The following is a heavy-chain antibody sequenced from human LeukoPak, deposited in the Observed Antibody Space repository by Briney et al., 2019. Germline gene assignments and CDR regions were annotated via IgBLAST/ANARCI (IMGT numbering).Heavy chain of an antibody. J-gene: IGHJ1*01. D-gene: IGHD3-9*01. V-gene: IGHV1-2*02. CDR2: INPNSGGT. CDR3: ARGDDILTGYYEYFQH. CDR1: GYTFTGYY. Sequence: ASVKVSCKASGYTFTGYYMHWVRQAPGQGLGWMGWINPNSGGTNSAQKFHGRVTMTRDTSINTAYMELSRLRSDDTAVYYCARGDDILTGYYEYFQHWGQGTLVTVSS.